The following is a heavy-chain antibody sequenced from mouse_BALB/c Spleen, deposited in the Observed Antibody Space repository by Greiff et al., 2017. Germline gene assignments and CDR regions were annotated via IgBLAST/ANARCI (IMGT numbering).Heavy chain of an antibody. CDR1: GYSITSDYA. CDR2: ISYSGST. Sequence: EVKLMESGPGLVKPSQSLSLTCTVTGYSITSDYAWNWIRQFPGNKLEWMGYISYSGSTSYNPSLKSRISITRDTSKNQFFLQLNSVTTEDTATYYCARYLLYGWYFDVWGAGTTVTVSS. J-gene: IGHJ1*01. CDR3: ARYLLYGWYFDV. D-gene: IGHD1-1*01. V-gene: IGHV3-2*02.